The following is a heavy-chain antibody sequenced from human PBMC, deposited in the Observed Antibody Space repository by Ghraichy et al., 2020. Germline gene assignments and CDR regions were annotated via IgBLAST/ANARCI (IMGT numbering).Heavy chain of an antibody. J-gene: IGHJ3*02. CDR2: ISGSGGST. Sequence: GSLRLSCAASGFTFSSYAMSWVRQAPGKGLEWVSAISGSGGSTYYADSVKGRFTISRDNSKNTLYLQMNSLRAEDTAVYYCAKDLSSGWYDSDAFDIWGQGTMVTVSS. CDR3: AKDLSSGWYDSDAFDI. V-gene: IGHV3-23*01. D-gene: IGHD6-19*01. CDR1: GFTFSSYA.